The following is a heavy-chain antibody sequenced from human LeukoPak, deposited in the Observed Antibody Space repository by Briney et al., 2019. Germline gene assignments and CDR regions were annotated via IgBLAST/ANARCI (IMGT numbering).Heavy chain of an antibody. Sequence: ASVKVSCKVSGYTFTELSMHWVRQAPGQGLEWMGWISAYNGNTKYAQRLQGRVTMTTDTSTSTAYMELRSLRSDDTAVYYCARDLDIVVVPVGGWFDPWGQGXLVTXSS. CDR2: ISAYNGNT. CDR1: GYTFTELS. V-gene: IGHV1-18*01. CDR3: ARDLDIVVVPVGGWFDP. J-gene: IGHJ5*02. D-gene: IGHD2-2*01.